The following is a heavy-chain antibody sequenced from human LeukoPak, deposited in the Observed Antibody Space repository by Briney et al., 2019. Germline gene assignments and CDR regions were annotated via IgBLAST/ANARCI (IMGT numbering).Heavy chain of an antibody. D-gene: IGHD6-6*01. CDR2: IYYSGST. V-gene: IGHV4-59*08. J-gene: IGHJ5*02. Sequence: SPETLSLTCTVSGGSISSYYWSWIRQPPGKGLEWIGYIYYSGSTNYNPSLKSRVTISVDTSKNQFSLKLSSVTAADTAVYYCASLYSSSSGFWFDPWGQGTLVTVSS. CDR1: GGSISSYY. CDR3: ASLYSSSSGFWFDP.